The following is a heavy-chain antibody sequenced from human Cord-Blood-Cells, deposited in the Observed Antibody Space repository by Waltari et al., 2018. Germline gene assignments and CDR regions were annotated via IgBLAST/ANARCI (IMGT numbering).Heavy chain of an antibody. CDR1: GYTFTGYY. V-gene: IGHV1-2*02. CDR2: INPNSGGT. D-gene: IGHD3-3*01. CDR3: ASASITIFGVVIIRFDY. Sequence: QVQLVQSGAEVKKPGASVKVSCKASGYTFTGYYMHWVRQAPGQGLEWMGWINPNSGGTNYAQKLQGMVTMTRDTSISTAYMELSRLRSDDTAVYYCASASITIFGVVIIRFDYWGQGTLVTVSS. J-gene: IGHJ4*02.